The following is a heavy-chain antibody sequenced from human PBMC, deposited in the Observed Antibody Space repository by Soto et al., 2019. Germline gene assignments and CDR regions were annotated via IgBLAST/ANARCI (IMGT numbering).Heavy chain of an antibody. V-gene: IGHV1-46*01. Sequence: QVQLVQSGAEVKKPGASVKVSCKASGYTFTSYYMHWVRQAPGQGLEWMGIINPSGGSTSYAQKFQGRVTMTRDTSTSPVYMELRSLRSEDTAVYYCARDPCSGGSCYASYYYYGMDVWGQGTTVTVSS. CDR3: ARDPCSGGSCYASYYYYGMDV. CDR2: INPSGGST. D-gene: IGHD2-15*01. J-gene: IGHJ6*02. CDR1: GYTFTSYY.